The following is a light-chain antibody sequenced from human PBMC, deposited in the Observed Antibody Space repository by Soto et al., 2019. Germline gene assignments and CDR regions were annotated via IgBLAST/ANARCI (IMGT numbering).Light chain of an antibody. CDR3: NSYTSTNTYV. Sequence: QSVLTQPPSVSGTPGQSVTICFTGTSSDVGSYNRVSWYQQPPGTAPKLMIYEVSNRPSGVPDRFSGSKSGNTVSLTISGLQAEDEADYYCNSYTSTNTYVFGTGTKVTVL. CDR1: SSDVGSYNR. V-gene: IGLV2-18*02. J-gene: IGLJ1*01. CDR2: EVS.